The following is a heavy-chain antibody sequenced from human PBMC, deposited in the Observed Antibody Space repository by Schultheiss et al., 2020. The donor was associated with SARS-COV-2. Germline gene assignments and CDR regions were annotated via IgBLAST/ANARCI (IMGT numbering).Heavy chain of an antibody. Sequence: ASVKVSCEASGYTFTDYYMHWVRQAPGQGLEWMGWINPISGDTNYAQEFQGRVTMTRDTSITTAYMEVSRLRSDDTAVYYCARDDYYYGMDVWGQGTTVTVSS. CDR1: GYTFTDYY. CDR3: ARDDYYYGMDV. J-gene: IGHJ6*02. V-gene: IGHV1-2*02. CDR2: INPISGDT.